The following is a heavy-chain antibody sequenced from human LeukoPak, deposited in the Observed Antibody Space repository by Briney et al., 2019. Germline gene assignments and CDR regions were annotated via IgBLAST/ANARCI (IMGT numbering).Heavy chain of an antibody. V-gene: IGHV4-30-2*01. CDR1: GGSISSGGYS. CDR3: ARNVEGYSYGYRRLWIDP. Sequence: SQTLSLTCAVSGGSISSGGYSWSWIRQPPGKGLEWIGYIYHSGSTYYNPSLKSRVTISVDRSKNQFSLKLSSVTAADTAVYYCARNVEGYSYGYRRLWIDPWGQGTLVTVSS. CDR2: IYHSGST. J-gene: IGHJ5*02. D-gene: IGHD5-18*01.